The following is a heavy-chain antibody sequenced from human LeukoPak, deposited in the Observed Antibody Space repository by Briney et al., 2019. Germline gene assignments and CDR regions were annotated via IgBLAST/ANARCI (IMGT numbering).Heavy chain of an antibody. CDR2: INHSGST. J-gene: IGHJ5*02. D-gene: IGHD3-10*01. CDR3: ARDRLLTMVRGFEAYNWFDP. V-gene: IGHV4-34*01. CDR1: GGSFSGYY. Sequence: SETLSLTCAVYGGSFSGYYWSWIRQPPGKGLEWIGEINHSGSTNYNPSLKSRVTISVDTSKNQFSLKLSSVTAADTAVYYCARDRLLTMVRGFEAYNWFDPWGQGTLVTVSS.